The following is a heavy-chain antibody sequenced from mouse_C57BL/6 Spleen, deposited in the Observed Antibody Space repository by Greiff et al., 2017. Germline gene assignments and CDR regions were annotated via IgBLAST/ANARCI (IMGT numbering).Heavy chain of an antibody. V-gene: IGHV5-17*01. J-gene: IGHJ2*01. CDR2: ISSGSSTI. CDR3: ARGKNSYYFDY. CDR1: GFTFSDYG. Sequence: EVHLVESGGGLVKPGGSLKLSCAASGFTFSDYGMHWVRQAPEKGLEWVAYISSGSSTIYYADTVKGRFTISRDNAKNTLFLQRTSLRSEDTAMYYCARGKNSYYFDYWGQGTTLTVSS.